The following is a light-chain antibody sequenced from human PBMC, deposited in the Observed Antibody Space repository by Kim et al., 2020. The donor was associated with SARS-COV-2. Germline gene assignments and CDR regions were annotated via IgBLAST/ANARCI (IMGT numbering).Light chain of an antibody. CDR3: NSRDSNDNVV. J-gene: IGLJ2*01. V-gene: IGLV3-19*01. CDR1: SLRSYY. Sequence: SSELTQDPAVSVALGQTVRIPCQGDSLRSYYATWYQQKPGQAPILVISGKNNRPSGIPDRFSGSSSGNTASLTITGTQAGDEADYYCNSRDSNDNVVFGG. CDR2: GKN.